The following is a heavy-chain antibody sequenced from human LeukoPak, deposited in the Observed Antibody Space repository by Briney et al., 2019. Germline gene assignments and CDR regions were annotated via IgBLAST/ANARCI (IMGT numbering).Heavy chain of an antibody. V-gene: IGHV1-69*01. J-gene: IGHJ5*02. CDR3: ARDLVGYSSSWYRPNWFDP. CDR2: IIPIFGTA. D-gene: IGHD6-13*01. Sequence: ASGKLSCKASGGTFSSYAISWVRQAPGQGLEWMGGIIPIFGTANYAQKFQGRVTITADESTSTAYMELSSLRSEDTAVYYCARDLVGYSSSWYRPNWFDPWGQGTLVTVSS. CDR1: GGTFSSYA.